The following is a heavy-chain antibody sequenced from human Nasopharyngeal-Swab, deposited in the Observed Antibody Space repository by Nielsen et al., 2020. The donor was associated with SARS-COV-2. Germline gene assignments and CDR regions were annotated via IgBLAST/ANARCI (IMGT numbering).Heavy chain of an antibody. CDR3: AVGKIAAGDYYYYYGMDV. J-gene: IGHJ6*02. CDR1: GYTFTSYA. Sequence: ASVNVSFKASGYTFTSYAMHWVRQAPGQRLEWMGWINAGNGNTKYSQKFQGRVTITRDTSASTAYMELSSLRSEDTAVYYCAVGKIAAGDYYYYYGMDVWGQGTTVTVSS. CDR2: INAGNGNT. V-gene: IGHV1-3*01. D-gene: IGHD6-13*01.